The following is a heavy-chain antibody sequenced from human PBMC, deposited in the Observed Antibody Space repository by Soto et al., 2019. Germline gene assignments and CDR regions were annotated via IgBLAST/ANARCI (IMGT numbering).Heavy chain of an antibody. CDR1: DGSISSCC. Sequence: PSETLSLTGTVPDGSISSCCWSWSRQPPGKGLECLGYIYGTGTTNFAPSLKNRVTMSLHTSKNQFYLPLSSVTAADKAMYYCAGFSSGAYLFGVWGPGTMVTVSS. J-gene: IGHJ4*02. D-gene: IGHD3-3*01. V-gene: IGHV4-59*01. CDR2: IYGTGTT. CDR3: AGFSSGAYLFGV.